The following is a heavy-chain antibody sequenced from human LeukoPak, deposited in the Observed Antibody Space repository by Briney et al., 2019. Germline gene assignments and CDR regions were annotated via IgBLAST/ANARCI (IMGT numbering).Heavy chain of an antibody. CDR1: GFTFSSYS. J-gene: IGHJ6*04. Sequence: GVSLRLSCAASGFTFSSYSMNWVRQAPGKGLEWVSSISSSSSTIYYADSVKGRFTISRDNAKNSLYLQMNSLRAEDTAVYYCAELGITMIGGVWGKGTTVTISS. CDR2: ISSSSSTI. D-gene: IGHD3-10*02. V-gene: IGHV3-48*04. CDR3: AELGITMIGGV.